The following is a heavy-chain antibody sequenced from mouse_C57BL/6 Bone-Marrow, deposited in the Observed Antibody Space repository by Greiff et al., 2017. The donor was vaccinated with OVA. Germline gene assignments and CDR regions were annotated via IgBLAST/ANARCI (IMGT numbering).Heavy chain of an antibody. CDR3: ANPFAY. V-gene: IGHV1-81*01. CDR2: IYPRSGNT. Sequence: QVQLKESGAELARPGASVKLSCKASGYTFTSYGISWVKQRTGQGLEWIGEIYPRSGNTYYNEKFKGKATLTADKSSSTAYMELRSLTSEDSAVYFCANPFAYWGQGTLVTVSA. CDR1: GYTFTSYG. J-gene: IGHJ3*01.